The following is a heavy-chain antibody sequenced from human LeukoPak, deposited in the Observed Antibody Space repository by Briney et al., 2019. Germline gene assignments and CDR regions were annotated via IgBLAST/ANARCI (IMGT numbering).Heavy chain of an antibody. CDR3: AKAAAGSQHSYYYYYYLDV. CDR1: GYTFTSYG. J-gene: IGHJ6*03. Sequence: ASVKVSCKASGYTFTSYGISWVRQAPGQGLEWMGWISAYNGNTNYAQKLQGRVTMTRDTSISTAYMELSRLRSDDTAVYYCAKAAAGSQHSYYYYYYLDVWGTGTTVTISS. CDR2: ISAYNGNT. V-gene: IGHV1-18*01. D-gene: IGHD6-13*01.